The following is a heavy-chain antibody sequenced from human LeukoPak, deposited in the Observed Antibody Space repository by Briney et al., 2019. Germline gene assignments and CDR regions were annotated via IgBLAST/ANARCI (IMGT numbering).Heavy chain of an antibody. J-gene: IGHJ4*02. V-gene: IGHV4-30-4*01. CDR3: ARALRRTLYPYYFDY. CDR2: IYYSGST. CDR1: GGSISSGDYY. D-gene: IGHD4-17*01. Sequence: SETLSLTCTVSGGSISSGDYYWSWIRQPPGKGLEWIGFIYYSGSTYYNPSLKSRVTISVDTSKNQFSLKLSSVTAADTAVYYCARALRRTLYPYYFDYWGQGTLVTVSS.